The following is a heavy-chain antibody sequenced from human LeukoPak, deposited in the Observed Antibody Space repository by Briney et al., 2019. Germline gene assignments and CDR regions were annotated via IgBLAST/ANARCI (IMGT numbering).Heavy chain of an antibody. CDR2: IYTSGST. CDR1: GGSISSGSYY. V-gene: IGHV4-61*02. Sequence: PSETLSLTCTVSGGSISSGSYYWSWIRQPAGKGLEWIGRIYTSGSTNYNPSLKSRVTISVDTSKNQFSLKLSSVTAADTAVYYCARNVDTAMVKYKWYFDLWGRGTLVTVSS. CDR3: ARNVDTAMVKYKWYFDL. J-gene: IGHJ2*01. D-gene: IGHD5-18*01.